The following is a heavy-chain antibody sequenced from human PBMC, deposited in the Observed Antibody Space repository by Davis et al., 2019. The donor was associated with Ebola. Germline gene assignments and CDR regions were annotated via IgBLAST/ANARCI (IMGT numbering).Heavy chain of an antibody. CDR2: ISGSGDST. D-gene: IGHD2-8*02. V-gene: IGHV3-23*01. CDR1: EFTFSSYE. J-gene: IGHJ4*02. CDR3: AKGGGYCTGGVCYTLDY. Sequence: GGSLRLSCAAPEFTFSSYEMSWVRQAPGKGLEWVSSISGSGDSTNYADSVKGRYTISRDNSKNTLYLQMNSLRAEDTAVYYCAKGGGYCTGGVCYTLDYWGQGTLVTVSS.